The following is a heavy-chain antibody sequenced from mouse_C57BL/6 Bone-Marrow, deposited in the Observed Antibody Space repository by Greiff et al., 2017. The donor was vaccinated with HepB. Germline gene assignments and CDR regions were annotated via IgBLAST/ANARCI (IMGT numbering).Heavy chain of an antibody. CDR2: INPNYGTT. V-gene: IGHV1-39*01. J-gene: IGHJ1*03. Sequence: EVQLQQSGAELARPGASVKMSCKASGYSFTDYNMNWVKQSNGKSLEWIGVINPNYGTTSYNQKFKGKATLTVDQSSSTAYMQLNSLTSEDSAVYYCARWVLYWYFDVWGTGTTVTVSS. CDR1: GYSFTDYN. CDR3: ARWVLYWYFDV.